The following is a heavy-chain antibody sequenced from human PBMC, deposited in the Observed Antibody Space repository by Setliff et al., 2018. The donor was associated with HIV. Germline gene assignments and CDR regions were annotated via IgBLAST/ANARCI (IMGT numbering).Heavy chain of an antibody. V-gene: IGHV3-15*01. CDR1: GFTFNNAW. Sequence: GGSLRLSCAASGFTFNNAWMSWVRQAPGKGLEWVGRIKSKTDGGTRDFAAPVKGRFVISRDDSKNTLDLQMNSLKSEDTAVYYCAAGTGRSDFDYWGQGTLVTVSS. CDR2: IKSKTDGGTR. D-gene: IGHD3-16*01. J-gene: IGHJ4*02. CDR3: AAGTGRSDFDY.